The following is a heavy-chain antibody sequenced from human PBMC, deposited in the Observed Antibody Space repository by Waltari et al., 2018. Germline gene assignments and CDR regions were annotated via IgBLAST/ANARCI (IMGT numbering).Heavy chain of an antibody. CDR2: ISIYNDNA. D-gene: IGHD3-22*01. Sequence: QVQLVQSGAEVKEPGASVKVSCKASGYTFISYGISWVRQAPGQGLEWMGWISIYNDNANYAQKLQGRVTMTTDTSTSTAYMELRSLRSDDTAVYYCARGDYYGSSGYFRYDNWGQGTLVTVSS. J-gene: IGHJ4*02. CDR1: GYTFISYG. CDR3: ARGDYYGSSGYFRYDN. V-gene: IGHV1-18*01.